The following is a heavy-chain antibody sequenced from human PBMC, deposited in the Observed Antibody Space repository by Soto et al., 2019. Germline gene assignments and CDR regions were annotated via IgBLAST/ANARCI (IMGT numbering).Heavy chain of an antibody. CDR3: ARSFSGGSCYHCDP. CDR2: VHNSGNI. CDR1: GGSVSSHF. V-gene: IGHV4-59*02. J-gene: IGHJ5*02. D-gene: IGHD2-15*01. Sequence: SETLSLTCTVSGGSVSSHFWTWIRQPPGKGLEWIGYVHNSGNINSNPSLKSRVTISLDTSRNQFSLKLSSVTAADTAVYYCARSFSGGSCYHCDPCGQGRLFTVSS.